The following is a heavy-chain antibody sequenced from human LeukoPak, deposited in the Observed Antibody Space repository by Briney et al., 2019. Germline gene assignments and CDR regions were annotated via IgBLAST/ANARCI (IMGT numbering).Heavy chain of an antibody. J-gene: IGHJ5*02. D-gene: IGHD3-10*01. Sequence: SETLSLTCTVSGDSISTSYWSWIRQPPGKGLEWLAYIYHSARTSYNPSLKSRLTISVDRSKNQFSLTLRSVTAADTAVYYCARDHGSGGPNWFDPWGQGTLVTVSS. CDR3: ARDHGSGGPNWFDP. CDR1: GDSISTSY. V-gene: IGHV4-59*01. CDR2: IYHSART.